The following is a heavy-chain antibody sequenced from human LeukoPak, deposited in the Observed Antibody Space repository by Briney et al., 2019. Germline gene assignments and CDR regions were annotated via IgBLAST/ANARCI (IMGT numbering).Heavy chain of an antibody. V-gene: IGHV3-7*01. Sequence: GGSLRLSCAASGFTFSSYWMTWVRQAPGKGLEWVANIKQDGSERNYVDSVKGRFTISRDNAKNSLCLQMNSLRAEDTAVYYCARENWAPYYWGQGTLVTVSS. CDR2: IKQDGSER. CDR1: GFTFSSYW. J-gene: IGHJ4*02. CDR3: ARENWAPYY. D-gene: IGHD7-27*01.